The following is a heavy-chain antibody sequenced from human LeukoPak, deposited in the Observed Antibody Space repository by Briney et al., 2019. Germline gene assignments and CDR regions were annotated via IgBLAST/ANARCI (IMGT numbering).Heavy chain of an antibody. CDR1: GFTFSSYA. J-gene: IGHJ4*02. V-gene: IGHV3-23*01. CDR3: AKVIGSYYDSSGYYRPYYFDY. Sequence: GGSLRLSCAASGFTFSSYAMSWVRQAPGKGLEWVSAISGSGGSTYYADSAKGRFTISRDNSKNTLYLQMNSLRAEDTAVYYCAKVIGSYYDSSGYYRPYYFDYWGQGTLVTVSS. D-gene: IGHD3-22*01. CDR2: ISGSGGST.